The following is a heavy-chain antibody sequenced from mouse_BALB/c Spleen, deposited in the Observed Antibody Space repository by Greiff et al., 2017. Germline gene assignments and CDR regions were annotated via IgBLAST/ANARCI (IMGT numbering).Heavy chain of an antibody. CDR2: IDPENGNT. Sequence: VQLQQSGAELVRPGALVKLSCKASGFNIKDYYMHWVKQRPEQGLEWIGWIDPENGNTIYDPKFQGKASITADTSSNTAYLQLSSLTSEDTAVYFCARGNTGLVGYWGQGTLVTVSA. J-gene: IGHJ3*01. CDR3: ARGNTGLVGY. D-gene: IGHD5-2*01. CDR1: GFNIKDYY. V-gene: IGHV14-1*02.